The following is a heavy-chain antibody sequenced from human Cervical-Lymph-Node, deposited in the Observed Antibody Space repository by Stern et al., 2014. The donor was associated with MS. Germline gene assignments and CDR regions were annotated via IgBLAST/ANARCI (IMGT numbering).Heavy chain of an antibody. J-gene: IGHJ4*02. CDR2: MSYGGDNI. CDR1: GFTFSTYA. V-gene: IGHV3-30*18. D-gene: IGHD4-11*01. CDR3: AKDHYSTNSPFFDS. Sequence: QMQLVQSGGGVVQPGRSLRVSCAASGFTFSTYAMHWVRQAPGKGLEWVALMSYGGDNIYYADSVKGRFTISRDNSKNTLYLQMNSLRTEDTAVYYCAKDHYSTNSPFFDSWGQGALVTVSS.